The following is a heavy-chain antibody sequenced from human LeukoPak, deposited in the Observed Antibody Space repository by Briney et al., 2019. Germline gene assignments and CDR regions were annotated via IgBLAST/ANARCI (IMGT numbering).Heavy chain of an antibody. D-gene: IGHD5-18*01. CDR1: VYTFTCYY. Sequence: ASVTVSFTASVYTFTCYYMHWVRQAPGQGLEGMGWINPNSGGTNYAQKFQGRVTMTRDTSISTAYMELSRLRSDDTAVYYCAREHVDTAMATMYYFDYWGQGTLVTVSS. CDR3: AREHVDTAMATMYYFDY. J-gene: IGHJ4*02. V-gene: IGHV1-2*02. CDR2: INPNSGGT.